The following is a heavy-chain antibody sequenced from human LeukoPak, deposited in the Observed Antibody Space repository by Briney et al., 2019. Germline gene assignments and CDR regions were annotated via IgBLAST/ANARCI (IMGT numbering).Heavy chain of an antibody. CDR2: IRSKAYGGTT. V-gene: IGHV3-49*04. CDR1: GFTFGDYA. Sequence: GGSLRLSCTASGFTFGDYAMSWVRQAPGKGLEWVGFIRSKAYGGTTEYAASVKGRFTISRDDSKSIAYLQMNSLKTEDTAVYYCTRAPRMAHMDVWGKGTTVTVSS. J-gene: IGHJ6*03. CDR3: TRAPRMAHMDV. D-gene: IGHD2-8*01.